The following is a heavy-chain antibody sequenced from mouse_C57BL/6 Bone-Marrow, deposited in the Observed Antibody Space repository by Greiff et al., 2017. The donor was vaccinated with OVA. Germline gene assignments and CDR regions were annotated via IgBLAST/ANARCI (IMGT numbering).Heavy chain of an antibody. CDR1: GYTFTDYY. CDR3: ARWRPRRRHWYFDD. Sequence: VQLQQSGAELVRPGASVKISCKASGYTFTDYYINWVKQRPGQGLVWIGMIGPGSGSTHYNEKFKGKATLTADKSSSTAYMQLSMLTSEDTAVYFGARWRPRRRHWYFDDWGTGTTVTVSS. V-gene: IGHV1-77*01. CDR2: IGPGSGST. J-gene: IGHJ1*03.